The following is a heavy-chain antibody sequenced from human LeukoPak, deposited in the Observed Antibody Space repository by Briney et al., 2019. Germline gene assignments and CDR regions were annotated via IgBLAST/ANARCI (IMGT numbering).Heavy chain of an antibody. CDR1: GYTFTGYY. V-gene: IGHV1-2*02. D-gene: IGHD2-15*01. CDR2: MNPSSGGT. J-gene: IGHJ4*02. Sequence: ASVKVSCKAPGYTFTGYYLHWVRQAPGQGPEWMGWMNPSSGGTKFAQKFQGRVTMTTDASISTAYMELSSLRSDDTAVYYCARPYCTSRSCHDYFDYWGQGTLVTVSS. CDR3: ARPYCTSRSCHDYFDY.